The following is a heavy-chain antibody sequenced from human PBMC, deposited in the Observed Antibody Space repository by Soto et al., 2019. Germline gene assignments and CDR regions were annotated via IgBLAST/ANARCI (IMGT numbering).Heavy chain of an antibody. CDR1: GVTYNTFA. CDR2: IIPVLGPA. Sequence: QVQLVQSGAEVRKPGSSVKVSCKASGVTYNTFAVSWVRQAPGQGLEWMGGIIPVLGPAFYAQKFQGRVTITADKSTSTAYLELTSLRSDDTAVYYCVRAAKRYFDYWGQGTLVTVSS. V-gene: IGHV1-69*06. D-gene: IGHD6-25*01. J-gene: IGHJ4*02. CDR3: VRAAKRYFDY.